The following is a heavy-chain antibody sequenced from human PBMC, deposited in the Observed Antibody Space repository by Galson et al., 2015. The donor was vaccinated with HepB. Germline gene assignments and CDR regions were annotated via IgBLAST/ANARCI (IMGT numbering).Heavy chain of an antibody. Sequence: SVKVSCKAFGGTFGSNTISWVRQAPGQGLECVGRIIPIIGITNYAQKFQGRVTITADRSTSTAYMEMSSLTSDDTAVYYCARSVETATMKSSFYGMDVWGQGTTVTVSS. CDR1: GGTFGSNT. J-gene: IGHJ6*02. CDR2: IIPIIGIT. CDR3: ARSVETATMKSSFYGMDV. D-gene: IGHD5-24*01. V-gene: IGHV1-69*02.